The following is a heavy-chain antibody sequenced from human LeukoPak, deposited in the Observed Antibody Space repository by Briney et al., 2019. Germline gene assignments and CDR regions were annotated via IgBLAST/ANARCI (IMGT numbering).Heavy chain of an antibody. CDR3: ARDLGYDYVWGSYRYKYFQH. D-gene: IGHD3-16*02. CDR2: ISSSSSYI. J-gene: IGHJ1*01. V-gene: IGHV3-21*01. Sequence: GGSLRLSCAAPGFTFSSYSMNWVRQAPGKGLEWVSSISSSSSYIYYADSVKGRFTISRDNAKNSLYLQMNSLRAEDTAVYYCARDLGYDYVWGSYRYKYFQHWGQGTLVTVSS. CDR1: GFTFSSYS.